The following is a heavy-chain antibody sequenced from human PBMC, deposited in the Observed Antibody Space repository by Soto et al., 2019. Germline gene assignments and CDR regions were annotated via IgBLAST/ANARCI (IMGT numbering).Heavy chain of an antibody. CDR2: ISAYNGNT. V-gene: IGHV1-18*01. Sequence: QVQLVQSGAEVKKPGASVKVSCKASGYTFTSYGISWVRQAPGQGLEWMGWISAYNGNTNYAQKLQGRVTMTTDTSTSTDYMELRSLRSDDTAVYYCARDLRGDYGDYACNYWGQGTLVTVSS. J-gene: IGHJ4*02. CDR3: ARDLRGDYGDYACNY. D-gene: IGHD4-17*01. CDR1: GYTFTSYG.